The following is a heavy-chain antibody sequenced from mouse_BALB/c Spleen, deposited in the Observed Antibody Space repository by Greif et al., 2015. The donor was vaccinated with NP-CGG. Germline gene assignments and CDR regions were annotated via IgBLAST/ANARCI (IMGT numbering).Heavy chain of an antibody. CDR2: IRNKANGYTT. CDR3: ARDITSSGYSLYAMDY. Sequence: EVKLVESGGGLVQPGGSLRLSCATSGFTFTDYYMSWVRQPPGKALEWLGFIRNKANGYTTEYSASVKGRFTISRDNSQSVLYLQMNTLRAEDSATYYCARDITSSGYSLYAMDYWGQGTSVTVSS. D-gene: IGHD3-1*01. J-gene: IGHJ4*01. CDR1: GFTFTDYY. V-gene: IGHV7-3*02.